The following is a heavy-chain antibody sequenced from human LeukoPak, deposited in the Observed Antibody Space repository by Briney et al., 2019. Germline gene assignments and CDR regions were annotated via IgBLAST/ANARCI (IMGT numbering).Heavy chain of an antibody. D-gene: IGHD6-25*01. V-gene: IGHV3-7*01. J-gene: IGHJ4*02. CDR2: IKLDGSDK. CDR1: GFTFSTYW. Sequence: PGGSLRLSCAASGFTFSTYWMTWVRQAPGKGLEWVATIKLDGSDKYYVDSVEGRFTISRDNAKNSLYLQMNSLRAEDTAVYYCARDQIARYPATFDFWGQGTLVTVSS. CDR3: ARDQIARYPATFDF.